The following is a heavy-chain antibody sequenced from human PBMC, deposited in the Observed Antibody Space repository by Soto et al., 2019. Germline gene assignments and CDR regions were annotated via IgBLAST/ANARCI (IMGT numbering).Heavy chain of an antibody. CDR3: AREAAAGLVY. J-gene: IGHJ4*02. CDR1: GYSFTSYD. CDR2: MNPNSDNT. V-gene: IGHV1-8*01. D-gene: IGHD6-13*01. Sequence: QVQLVQSGAEVKKPGASVKVSCKASGYSFTSYDINWVRQATGQGLEWMGWMNPNSDNTAYAQKFQGRVTMTRNTSISTVYMELSSLRSEDTSVYYCAREAAAGLVYWGQGTLVTVSS.